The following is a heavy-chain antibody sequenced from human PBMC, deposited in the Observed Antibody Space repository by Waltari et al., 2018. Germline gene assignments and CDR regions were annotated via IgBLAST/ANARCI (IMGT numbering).Heavy chain of an antibody. CDR1: GFNFSNYA. D-gene: IGHD6-19*01. V-gene: IGHV3-23*01. J-gene: IGHJ4*02. Sequence: EVQLLESGGDLEQPGGSLRISCVGSGFNFSNYAMNWVRQAPGKGLGWVSTMSGTGDYTYYADSVKGRFTISRDKSKNTGFLHMNNLRVEDTAIYFCAKDQAEWLVLDGYFDSWGQGTPVTVSS. CDR3: AKDQAEWLVLDGYFDS. CDR2: MSGTGDYT.